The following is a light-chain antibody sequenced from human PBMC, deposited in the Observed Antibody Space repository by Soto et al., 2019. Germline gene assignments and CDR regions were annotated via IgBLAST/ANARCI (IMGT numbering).Light chain of an antibody. Sequence: DVQMTQSPSSLSASEGDRVPITFRSSQSISNYLNWYQQNPGKPPRVLIYGATNVQSGVPSRVSGSGSGTDFTLTISNLRPEDFATYYCHQTYSPPLTFGQGTRLEIK. V-gene: IGKV1-39*01. CDR1: QSISNY. CDR3: HQTYSPPLT. CDR2: GAT. J-gene: IGKJ5*01.